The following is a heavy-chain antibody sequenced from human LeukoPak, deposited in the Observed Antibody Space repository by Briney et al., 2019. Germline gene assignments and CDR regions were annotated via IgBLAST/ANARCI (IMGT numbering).Heavy chain of an antibody. CDR3: ATQGLGDYEGP. CDR2: IIPIFGTA. D-gene: IGHD4-17*01. J-gene: IGHJ5*02. Sequence: GASVKVSCKASGGTFSSYAISWVRQAPGRGLEWMGGIIPIFGTANYAQKFQGRVTITADESTSTAYMELSSLRSEDTAVYYCATQGLGDYEGPWGQGALVTVSS. V-gene: IGHV1-69*13. CDR1: GGTFSSYA.